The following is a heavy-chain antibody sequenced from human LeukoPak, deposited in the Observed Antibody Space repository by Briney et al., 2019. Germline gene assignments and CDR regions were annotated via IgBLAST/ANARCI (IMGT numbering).Heavy chain of an antibody. J-gene: IGHJ4*02. D-gene: IGHD3-9*01. CDR3: AKWGDYDVLTGYYDPDY. V-gene: IGHV3-23*01. CDR2: ITGSGGIT. Sequence: GGSLKLSCVASGFTFSNYAMSWVRQAPGKGLEWVSAITGSGGITYYADSVKGRFTISRDNSKNTLYLQMNSLRAEDTAVYYCAKWGDYDVLTGYYDPDYWGQGTLVTVSS. CDR1: GFTFSNYA.